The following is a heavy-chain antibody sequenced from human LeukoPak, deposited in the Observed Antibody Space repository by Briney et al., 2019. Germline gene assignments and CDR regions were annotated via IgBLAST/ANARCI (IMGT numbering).Heavy chain of an antibody. V-gene: IGHV4-4*02. D-gene: IGHD5-12*01. J-gene: IGHJ4*02. CDR1: GGSISSSNW. CDR3: ARHPKSGYSGYESDY. CDR2: IYHSGST. Sequence: NPSETLSLTCAVSGGSISSSNWWSWVRQPPGKGLEWIGEIYHSGSTNYNPSLKSRVTISVDKSKNQFSLKLSSVTAADTAVYYCARHPKSGYSGYESDYWGQGTLVTVSS.